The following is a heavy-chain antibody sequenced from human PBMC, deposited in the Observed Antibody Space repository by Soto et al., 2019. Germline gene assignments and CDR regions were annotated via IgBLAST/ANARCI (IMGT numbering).Heavy chain of an antibody. Sequence: PSETLSLTCSVSGASVKTYYWSCIRQSAGKGLEWIGRVYSAGTVNYNPSLQSRVTISVDTSKNQFSLKLSSVTAADTAVYYCRAQLPYYYDSSGDAFDIWGQGTMVTVSS. D-gene: IGHD3-22*01. V-gene: IGHV4-4*07. J-gene: IGHJ3*02. CDR1: GASVKTYY. CDR3: RAQLPYYYDSSGDAFDI. CDR2: VYSAGTV.